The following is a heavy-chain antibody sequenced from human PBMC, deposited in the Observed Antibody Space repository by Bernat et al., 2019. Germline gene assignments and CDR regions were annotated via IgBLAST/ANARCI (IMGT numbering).Heavy chain of an antibody. CDR3: AQSPIPMVRGVIIRGFDY. J-gene: IGHJ4*02. CDR1: GFSLSTSGVG. D-gene: IGHD3-10*01. Sequence: QITLKESGPTLVKPTQTLTLTCTFSGFSLSTSGVGVGWIRQPPGKALEWLALIYWDDDKRYSPSLKSRLTITKDTSKNQVVLTMTNMDPVDTATYYCAQSPIPMVRGVIIRGFDYWGQGTLVTVSS. V-gene: IGHV2-5*02. CDR2: IYWDDDK.